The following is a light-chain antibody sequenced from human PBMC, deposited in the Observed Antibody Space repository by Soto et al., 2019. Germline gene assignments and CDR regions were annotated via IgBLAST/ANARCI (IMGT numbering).Light chain of an antibody. V-gene: IGKV3-15*01. CDR1: QSISSN. CDR3: QQYNNWPRAT. J-gene: IGKJ4*01. CDR2: RTS. Sequence: IVMTQSPATLSVSPGARAPLSCRASQSISSNLAWYQQKPGQAPRLLMFRTSSRATGFPARFSGSGSGTEFNLTISSLQSEDFGVYYCQQYNNWPRATFGGGTKVDIK.